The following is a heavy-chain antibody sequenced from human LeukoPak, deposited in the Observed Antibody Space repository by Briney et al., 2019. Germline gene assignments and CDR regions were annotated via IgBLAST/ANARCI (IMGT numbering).Heavy chain of an antibody. D-gene: IGHD3-3*01. CDR2: ISSSGSTI. J-gene: IGHJ4*02. CDR3: ARSGTHYDFWSGYYTVGY. Sequence: SLRLSCXASXFXFSDYYMSWIRQAPGKGLEWVSYISSSGSTIYYADSVKGRFTISRDNAKNSLYLQMNSLRAEDTAVYYCARSGTHYDFWSGYYTVGYWGQGTLVTVSS. CDR1: XFXFSDYY. V-gene: IGHV3-11*01.